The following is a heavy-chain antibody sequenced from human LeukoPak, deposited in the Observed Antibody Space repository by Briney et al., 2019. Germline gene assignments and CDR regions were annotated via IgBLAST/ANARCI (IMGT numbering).Heavy chain of an antibody. D-gene: IGHD2-21*02. CDR3: ARASAYCGGDCFSPNDF. Sequence: SETLSLTCTVSGVYISSGGYYWSWIRQFPGKGLDYIGYIYYSGSAYYTPSLKSRATISVDTSKNQVSLKLTSVTAADTAVCYCARASAYCGGDCFSPNDFWGQGAPVTVSS. CDR1: GVYISSGGYY. V-gene: IGHV4-31*03. CDR2: IYYSGSA. J-gene: IGHJ4*02.